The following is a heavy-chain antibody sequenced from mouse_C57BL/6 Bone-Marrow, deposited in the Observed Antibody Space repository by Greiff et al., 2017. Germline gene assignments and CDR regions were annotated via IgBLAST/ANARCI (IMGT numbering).Heavy chain of an antibody. Sequence: QVQLQQPGAELVMPGASVKLSCKASGYTFTSYWMHWVKQRPGQGLEWIGEIDPSDSYTNSNQKFKGKSTLTVDKSSSTAYMQLSSLTSEDSAVYYCANTYYDGGGFDYWGQGTTLTVSS. CDR1: GYTFTSYW. CDR2: IDPSDSYT. CDR3: ANTYYDGGGFDY. V-gene: IGHV1-69*01. J-gene: IGHJ2*01. D-gene: IGHD1-1*01.